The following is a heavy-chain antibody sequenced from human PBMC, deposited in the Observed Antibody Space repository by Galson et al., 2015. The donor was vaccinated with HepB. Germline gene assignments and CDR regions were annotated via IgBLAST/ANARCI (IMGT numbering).Heavy chain of an antibody. J-gene: IGHJ4*02. V-gene: IGHV1-69*13. CDR2: IFPLFGAT. Sequence: SVKVSCKASGGSFSRYGISWVRQAPGRGLEWMGGIFPLFGATNYAQKFQGRVTITADESTSTAYMELGSLRSEDTAVYYCARDPYDSTTYYYRSGLDFWGQGTLVTVSS. CDR3: ARDPYDSTTYYYRSGLDF. D-gene: IGHD3-22*01. CDR1: GGSFSRYG.